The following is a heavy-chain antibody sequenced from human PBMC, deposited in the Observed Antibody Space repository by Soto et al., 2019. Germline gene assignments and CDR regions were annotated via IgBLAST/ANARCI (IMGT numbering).Heavy chain of an antibody. J-gene: IGHJ4*02. CDR3: AKGSFGVVIPIDY. CDR1: GFTFSSYW. CDR2: IKQDGSEK. V-gene: IGHV3-7*02. D-gene: IGHD3-3*01. Sequence: PGGSLRLSCAASGFTFSSYWMSWVRQAPGKGLEWVANIKQDGSEKYYVDSVKGRFTISRDNAKNSLYLQMNSLRAEDTAVYYCAKGSFGVVIPIDYWGQGTLVTVSS.